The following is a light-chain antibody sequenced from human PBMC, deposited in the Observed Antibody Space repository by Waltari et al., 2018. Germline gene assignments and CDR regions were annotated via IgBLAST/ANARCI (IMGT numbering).Light chain of an antibody. CDR1: SSDVGFYNL. J-gene: IGLJ3*02. Sequence: QSALTQPASVSGSPGQSITISCTGTSSDVGFYNLVSWYQQHPGKAPELVVYEVLSRPSGVSSRFSGSKSGNTASLTISGLQAEDEAEYYCCSYAGRNIWVFGGGTKLTVL. V-gene: IGLV2-23*02. CDR3: CSYAGRNIWV. CDR2: EVL.